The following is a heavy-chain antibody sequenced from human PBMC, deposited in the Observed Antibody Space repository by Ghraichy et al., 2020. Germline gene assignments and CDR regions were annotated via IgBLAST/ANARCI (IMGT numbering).Heavy chain of an antibody. V-gene: IGHV4-34*01. CDR2: INHSGST. J-gene: IGHJ4*02. Sequence: SETLSLTCAVYGGSFSGYYWSWIRQPPGKGLEWIGEINHSGSTNYNPSLKSRVTISVDTSKNQFSLKLSSVTAADTAVYYCARGETGIERIAAASFDYWGQGTLVTVSS. CDR3: ARGETGIERIAAASFDY. CDR1: GGSFSGYY. D-gene: IGHD6-13*01.